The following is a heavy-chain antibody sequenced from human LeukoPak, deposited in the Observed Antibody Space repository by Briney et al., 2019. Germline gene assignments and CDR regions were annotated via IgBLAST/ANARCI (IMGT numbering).Heavy chain of an antibody. CDR3: ARDLKNKNYDFSGFAY. V-gene: IGHV3-11*01. D-gene: IGHD3-22*01. CDR1: GFTFSDYY. J-gene: IGHJ4*02. CDR2: ISSSGDAM. Sequence: PGGSLRLSCAASGFTFSDYYVNWIRQAPGKGLEWISYISSSGDAMYYADSVKGRFTISRDNTKNSLYLQMNSLRAEDTAVYYCARDLKNKNYDFSGFAYWGQGTLVTVSS.